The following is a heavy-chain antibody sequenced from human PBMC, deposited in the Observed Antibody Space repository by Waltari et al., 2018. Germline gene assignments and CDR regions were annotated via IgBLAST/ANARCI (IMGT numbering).Heavy chain of an antibody. D-gene: IGHD6-19*01. CDR3: AKEIYRIGRPCFDY. CDR2: ITSGGGDT. CDR1: GFTFGHCA. Sequence: QLLESGGGWRQAGGSLRLSCAASGFTFGHCALGWVRQAPGKGPEWVSGITSGGGDTYYTDSVRGRFTISRDNSKNTVYLQMNSLRHEDTAVYYCAKEIYRIGRPCFDYWGQGVRVTVSS. J-gene: IGHJ4*02. V-gene: IGHV3-23*01.